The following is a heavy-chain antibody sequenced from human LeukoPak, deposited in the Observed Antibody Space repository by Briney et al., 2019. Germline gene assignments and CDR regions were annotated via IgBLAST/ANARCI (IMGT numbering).Heavy chain of an antibody. J-gene: IGHJ4*02. Sequence: GASVKVSFTASAYTFTDYSMHWVRQAPGQGLEWMGWINPNSGGTNYAQKFQGRVTMTRDTSISTAYMELSRLRSDDTAVFYCAREEVIAAGGPTFDYWGQGALVTVSS. D-gene: IGHD6-13*01. V-gene: IGHV1-2*02. CDR2: INPNSGGT. CDR3: AREEVIAAGGPTFDY. CDR1: AYTFTDYS.